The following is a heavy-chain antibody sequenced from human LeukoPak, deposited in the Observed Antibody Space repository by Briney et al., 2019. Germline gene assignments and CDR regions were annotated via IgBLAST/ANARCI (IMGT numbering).Heavy chain of an antibody. Sequence: SETLSLTCTVSGGSISSYYWSWIRQPPGKGLEWIGYIYYSGSTNYNPSLKSRVTISLDTSKNQFSLKLSSVTAADTAVYYCARVVRDIVVVPAAAPIYYYYYMDVWGKGTTATVS. J-gene: IGHJ6*03. D-gene: IGHD2-2*01. CDR2: IYYSGST. CDR3: ARVVRDIVVVPAAAPIYYYYYMDV. V-gene: IGHV4-59*01. CDR1: GGSISSYY.